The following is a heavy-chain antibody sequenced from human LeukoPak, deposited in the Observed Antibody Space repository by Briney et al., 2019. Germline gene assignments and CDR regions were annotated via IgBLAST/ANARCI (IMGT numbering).Heavy chain of an antibody. V-gene: IGHV3-48*01. D-gene: IGHD2/OR15-2a*01. CDR1: GFTFTSYT. CDR3: ARNFDS. J-gene: IGHJ4*02. Sequence: GSLRLSCAASGFTFTSYTMNWVRQAPGKGLEWVSYITSSSSTIYYADSVKGRFTMSRDNAENSLYLQMNSLRAEDTAVYYCARNFDSWGQGTLVTVSA. CDR2: ITSSSSTI.